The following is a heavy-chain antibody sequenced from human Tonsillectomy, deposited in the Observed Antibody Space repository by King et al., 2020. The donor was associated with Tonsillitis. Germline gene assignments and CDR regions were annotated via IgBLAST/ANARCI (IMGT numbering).Heavy chain of an antibody. CDR1: GFTFSDYY. Sequence: VQLVESGGGLVKPGGSLRLSCAASGFTFSDYYMSWNRQAPGKGLEWVSYISSSSSIIYYADSVKGRFTISRDNAKNSLYLQMNSLRAEDTAVYYCARRGFYDSSGYSVAAEYFQHWGQGTLVTVSS. V-gene: IGHV3-11*01. D-gene: IGHD3-22*01. J-gene: IGHJ1*01. CDR2: ISSSSSII. CDR3: ARRGFYDSSGYSVAAEYFQH.